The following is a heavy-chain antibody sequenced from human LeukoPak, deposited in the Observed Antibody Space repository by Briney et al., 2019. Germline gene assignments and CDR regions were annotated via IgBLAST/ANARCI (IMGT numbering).Heavy chain of an antibody. J-gene: IGHJ4*02. CDR1: GFSVSSND. D-gene: IGHD7-27*01. Sequence: GGSLRLSCEASGFSVSSNDMSWVRQAPGKGLEWVAVISYDGSNKYYADSVKGRFTISRDNSKNTLYLQMNSLRAEDTAVYYCAKDRSWGFDYWGQGTLVTVSS. CDR3: AKDRSWGFDY. V-gene: IGHV3-30*18. CDR2: ISYDGSNK.